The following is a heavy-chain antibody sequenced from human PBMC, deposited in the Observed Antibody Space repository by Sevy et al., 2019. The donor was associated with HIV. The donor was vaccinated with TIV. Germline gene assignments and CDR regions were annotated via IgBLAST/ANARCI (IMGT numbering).Heavy chain of an antibody. CDR1: GDSISGYY. V-gene: IGHV4-59*01. CDR2: FFYSGST. D-gene: IGHD6-13*01. Sequence: SETLSLTCTVSGDSISGYYWSWIRQPPGKGLEWIGYFFYSGSTNYNPSLKSRVTISVDTTRNQVPRKVRSVTAADTAVYYCARGIAAPRGMDVWGQGTTVTVSS. J-gene: IGHJ6*02. CDR3: ARGIAAPRGMDV.